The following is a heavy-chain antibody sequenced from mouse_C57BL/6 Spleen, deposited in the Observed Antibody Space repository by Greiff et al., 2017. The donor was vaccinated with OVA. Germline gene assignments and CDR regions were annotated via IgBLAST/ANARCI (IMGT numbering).Heavy chain of an antibody. J-gene: IGHJ3*01. CDR2: IDPENGDT. V-gene: IGHV14-4*01. Sequence: EVQLQQSGAELVRPGASVKLSCTASGFNIKDDYMHWVKQRPEQGLEWIGWIDPENGDTEYASKFQGKATITADTSSNTAYLQLSSLTSEDTAVYYCTFITTVVATKFAYWGQGTLVTVSA. CDR3: TFITTVVATKFAY. D-gene: IGHD1-1*01. CDR1: GFNIKDDY.